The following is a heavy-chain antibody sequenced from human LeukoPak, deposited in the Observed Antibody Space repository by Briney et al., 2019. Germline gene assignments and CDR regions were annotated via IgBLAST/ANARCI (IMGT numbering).Heavy chain of an antibody. J-gene: IGHJ4*02. CDR1: GYSISSGHY. D-gene: IGHD6-19*01. V-gene: IGHV4-38-2*02. CDR3: ARPLAVAGSFDY. Sequence: PSETLSLTCTVPGYSISSGHYWGWIRQPPGKGLQWIGSISQSGSTYSNPSLKSRVTMSVDTSKNQFSLKLSSVTAADTAVYYCARPLAVAGSFDYWGQGTLVTVSS. CDR2: ISQSGST.